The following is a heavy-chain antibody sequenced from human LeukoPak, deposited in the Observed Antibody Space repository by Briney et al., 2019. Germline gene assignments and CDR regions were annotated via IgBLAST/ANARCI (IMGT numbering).Heavy chain of an antibody. Sequence: ASVKVSCKASGGTFSSYAISWVRQAPGQGLEWMGGIIPIFGTANYAQKFQGRVTITADESTSTAYMELSSLRSEDTAVYYCARGPRFSYGMDVWGQGTTVTVSS. CDR1: GGTFSSYA. J-gene: IGHJ6*02. CDR2: IIPIFGTA. CDR3: ARGPRFSYGMDV. V-gene: IGHV1-69*13. D-gene: IGHD2/OR15-2a*01.